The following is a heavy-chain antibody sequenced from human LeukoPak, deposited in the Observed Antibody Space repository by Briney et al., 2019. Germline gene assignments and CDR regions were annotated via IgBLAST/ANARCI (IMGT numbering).Heavy chain of an antibody. J-gene: IGHJ1*01. V-gene: IGHV3-69-1*01. CDR2: ITRSSDI. CDR3: ARDPIAAAGTPNGFQH. Sequence: GGSLRLSCAASGFTFDDCGMSWVRQAPGKGLEWVSSITRSSDIYYTDSVKGRFTISRDNAKNSLYLQMNSLRAEDTAVYYCARDPIAAAGTPNGFQHWGQGTLVTVSS. D-gene: IGHD6-13*01. CDR1: GFTFDDCG.